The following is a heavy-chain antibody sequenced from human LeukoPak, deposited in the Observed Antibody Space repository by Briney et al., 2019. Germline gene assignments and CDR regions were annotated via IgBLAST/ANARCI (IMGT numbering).Heavy chain of an antibody. V-gene: IGHV4-34*01. CDR1: GGSFSGYY. CDR3: ARARHPNWFDP. J-gene: IGHJ5*02. CDR2: INHSGST. Sequence: PSETLSLTCAVYGGSFSGYYWSWIRQPPGKGLEWIGEINHSGSTNYNPSLKSRVTISVDTSKNQFSLKLSPVTAADTAVYYCARARHPNWFDPWGQGALVTVSS.